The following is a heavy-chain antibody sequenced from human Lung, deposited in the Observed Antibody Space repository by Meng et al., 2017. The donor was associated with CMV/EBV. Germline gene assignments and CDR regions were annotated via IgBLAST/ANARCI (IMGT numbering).Heavy chain of an antibody. V-gene: IGHV1-2*02. CDR1: GHSFTDYY. J-gene: IGHJ4*02. CDR2: INPNSGGT. Sequence: ASVKVSCKASGHSFTDYYIHWVRQAPGQGLEWMGWINPNSGGTNYAENVQGRVTMTRDTSISTASMELNRLRSEDTAVYYCARDRFRTVRGLFSYWGQGTLVTVSS. D-gene: IGHD3-10*01. CDR3: ARDRFRTVRGLFSY.